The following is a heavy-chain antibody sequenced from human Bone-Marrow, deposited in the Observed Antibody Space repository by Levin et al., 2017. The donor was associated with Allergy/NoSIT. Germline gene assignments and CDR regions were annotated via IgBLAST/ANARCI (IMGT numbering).Heavy chain of an antibody. D-gene: IGHD3-3*01. CDR3: ARGATIFTTASGDWFDP. CDR1: GGSFSGYY. V-gene: IGHV4-34*01. Sequence: SETLSLTCAVYGGSFSGYYWSWIRQPPGKGLEWIGEINHSGSTNYNPSLKSRVTISVDTSKNQFSLKLSSVTAADTAVYYCARGATIFTTASGDWFDPWGQGTLVTVSS. J-gene: IGHJ5*02. CDR2: INHSGST.